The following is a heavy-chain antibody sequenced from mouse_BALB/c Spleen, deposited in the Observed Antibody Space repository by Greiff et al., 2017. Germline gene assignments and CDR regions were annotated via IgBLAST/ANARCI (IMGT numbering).Heavy chain of an antibody. D-gene: IGHD3-2*01. CDR2: IWAGGST. J-gene: IGHJ1*01. V-gene: IGHV2-9*02. CDR1: GFSLTSYG. Sequence: QVQLKESGPGLVAPSQSLSITCTVSGFSLTSYGVHWVRQPPGKGLEWLGVIWAGGSTNYNSALMSRLSISKDNSKSQVFLKMNSLQTDDTAMYYWASQEALRQLGLRNWYFDVWGAGTTVTVSS. CDR3: ASQEALRQLGLRNWYFDV.